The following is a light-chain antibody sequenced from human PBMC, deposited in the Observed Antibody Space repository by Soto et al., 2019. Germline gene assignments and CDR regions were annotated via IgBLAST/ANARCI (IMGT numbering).Light chain of an antibody. CDR3: QQSYSTPLT. CDR1: QSISTY. CDR2: GAS. J-gene: IGKJ4*01. Sequence: DIQMTQSPSSLSASVGDRVTITCRASQSISTYLNWYQQKPGKAPKLLIYGASSLQGGVPSRFSGSGSGTDFTLTISTLQPEDFVTYYCQQSYSTPLTFGGGTKVEI. V-gene: IGKV1-39*01.